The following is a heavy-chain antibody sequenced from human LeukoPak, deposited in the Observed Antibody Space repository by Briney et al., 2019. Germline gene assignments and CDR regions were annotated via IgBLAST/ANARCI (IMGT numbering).Heavy chain of an antibody. Sequence: GASVTVSCKASGYTFTSYGISWVRQAPGQHPERIGWISAYNGNTNYAQKLQGRVTMTTDTSTSTAYMELRSLRSDDTAVYYCARVPLHWAAAGTGDRWFDPWGQGTLVTVSS. CDR3: ARVPLHWAAAGTGDRWFDP. J-gene: IGHJ5*02. CDR2: ISAYNGNT. CDR1: GYTFTSYG. D-gene: IGHD6-13*01. V-gene: IGHV1-18*01.